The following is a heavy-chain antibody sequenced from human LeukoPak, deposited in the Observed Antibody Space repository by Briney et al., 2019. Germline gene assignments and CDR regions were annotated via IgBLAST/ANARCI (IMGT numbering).Heavy chain of an antibody. CDR2: ISSSSSYI. J-gene: IGHJ6*02. CDR3: ARDPYCRNGVCRISFGMDV. CDR1: GFTFSSYS. V-gene: IGHV3-21*01. Sequence: GSLRLSCAASGFTFSSYSMNWVRQAPGKGLEWVSSISSSSSYIYYADSVKGRFTISRDNAKNSLYLQMNSLRAEDTAVYYCARDPYCRNGVCRISFGMDVWGQGTTVTVSS. D-gene: IGHD2-8*01.